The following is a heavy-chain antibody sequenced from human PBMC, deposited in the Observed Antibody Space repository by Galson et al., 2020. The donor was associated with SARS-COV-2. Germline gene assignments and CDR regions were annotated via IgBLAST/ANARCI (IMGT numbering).Heavy chain of an antibody. J-gene: IGHJ4*02. CDR2: IVDIGST. Sequence: ETSETLSPTCTVSRGSISGHYWSWIRQLPGKGLEWIGYIVDIGSTNYNPSLKSRVTMSLDTPKKQVSLKVKSVTAADTAVYYCAKLAEGRKGSEDYWGRGTLVTDSS. CDR3: AKLAEGRKGSEDY. V-gene: IGHV4-59*08. CDR1: RGSISGHY.